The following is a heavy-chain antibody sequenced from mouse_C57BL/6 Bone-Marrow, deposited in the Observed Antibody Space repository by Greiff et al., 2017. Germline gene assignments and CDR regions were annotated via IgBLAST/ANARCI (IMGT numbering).Heavy chain of an antibody. D-gene: IGHD2-3*01. V-gene: IGHV14-4*01. CDR3: TTSRLLWYFDV. CDR2: IDPENGDT. CDR1: GFNIKDDY. J-gene: IGHJ1*03. Sequence: VQLQQSGAELVRPGASVKLSCTASGFNIKDDYMHWVKQRPEQGLEWIGWIDPENGDTEYASKFQGKATITADTSSNTAYLQLSSLTSEDTALYCCTTSRLLWYFDVWGTGTTVTVSS.